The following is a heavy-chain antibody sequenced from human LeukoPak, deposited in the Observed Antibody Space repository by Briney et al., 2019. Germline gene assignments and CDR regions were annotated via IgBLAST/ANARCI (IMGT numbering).Heavy chain of an antibody. CDR2: IYTSGST. J-gene: IGHJ3*02. Sequence: SETLSLTCTVSGGSISSYYWSWIRQPAGKGLEWIGRIYTSGSTNYNPSLKSRVTMSVDTSKNQFSLKLSSVTAADTAVYYCARFSHSSDYYQDAFDIWGQGTMVTVSS. D-gene: IGHD3-22*01. CDR3: ARFSHSSDYYQDAFDI. CDR1: GGSISSYY. V-gene: IGHV4-4*07.